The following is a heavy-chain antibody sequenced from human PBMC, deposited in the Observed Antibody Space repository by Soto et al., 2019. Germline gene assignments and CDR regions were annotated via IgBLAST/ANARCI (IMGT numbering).Heavy chain of an antibody. CDR1: GFTFSSYG. Sequence: QVQLVESGGGVVQPGRSLRLSCAASGFTFSSYGMHWVRQAPGKGLEWVAGIWYDGSNKYYADSVKGRFTISRDNSKNTLYLQMNSLRAEDTAVYYCARDERRWLQFYYYYGMDVWGQGTTVTVSS. CDR2: IWYDGSNK. D-gene: IGHD5-12*01. J-gene: IGHJ6*02. V-gene: IGHV3-33*01. CDR3: ARDERRWLQFYYYYGMDV.